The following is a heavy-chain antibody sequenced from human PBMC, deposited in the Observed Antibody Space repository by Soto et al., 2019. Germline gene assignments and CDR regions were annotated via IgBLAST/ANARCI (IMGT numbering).Heavy chain of an antibody. D-gene: IGHD2-15*01. J-gene: IGHJ4*02. CDR2: INSDGSST. V-gene: IGHV3-74*01. Sequence: GGSLGLSCAASGFTFSSYWMHWVRQAPGKGLVWVSRINSDGSSTSYADSVKGRFTISRDNAKNTLYLQMNSLRAEDTAVYYCVRTSLVVAAATREDYWGQGTLVTAPQ. CDR3: VRTSLVVAAATREDY. CDR1: GFTFSSYW.